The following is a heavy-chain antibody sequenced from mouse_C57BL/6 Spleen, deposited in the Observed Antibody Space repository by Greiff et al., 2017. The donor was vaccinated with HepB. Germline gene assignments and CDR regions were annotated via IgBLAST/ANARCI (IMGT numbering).Heavy chain of an antibody. J-gene: IGHJ4*01. Sequence: EVQLQESGGGLVKPGGSLKLSCAASGFTFSSYAMSWVRQTPEKRLEWVATISDGGSYTYYPDNVKGRFTISRDNAKNNLYLQMSHLKSEDTAMYYCARDLTVEDYWGQGTSVTVSS. CDR1: GFTFSSYA. CDR3: ARDLTVEDY. D-gene: IGHD4-1*01. V-gene: IGHV5-4*01. CDR2: ISDGGSYT.